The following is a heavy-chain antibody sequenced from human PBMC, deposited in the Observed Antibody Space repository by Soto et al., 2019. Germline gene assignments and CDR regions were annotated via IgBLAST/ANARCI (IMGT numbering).Heavy chain of an antibody. V-gene: IGHV4-31*03. CDR3: ARSVFP. CDR1: SGAISSGGYY. J-gene: IGHJ5*02. Sequence: QVQLQESGPGLVKPSQTLSLTCTVSSGAISSGGYYWTWIRQHPGKGLEWIGYIYYSGSTYYNPALKSRVTKAVDTSKNQFALKLSSVTAAYTAVYYCARSVFPWGQGTLVTVSS. CDR2: IYYSGST.